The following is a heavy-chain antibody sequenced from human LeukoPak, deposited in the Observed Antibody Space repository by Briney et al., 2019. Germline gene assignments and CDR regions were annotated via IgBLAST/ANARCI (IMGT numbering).Heavy chain of an antibody. CDR1: GYTFTSYG. Sequence: ALVKVSCKASGYTFTSYGISWVRQAPGQGLEWMGWISAYNGNTNYAQKLQGRVTMTTDTSTSTAYMELRSLRSDDTAVYYCARADYDFWSGYHNFDYWGQGTLVTVSS. CDR2: ISAYNGNT. D-gene: IGHD3-3*01. V-gene: IGHV1-18*01. CDR3: ARADYDFWSGYHNFDY. J-gene: IGHJ4*02.